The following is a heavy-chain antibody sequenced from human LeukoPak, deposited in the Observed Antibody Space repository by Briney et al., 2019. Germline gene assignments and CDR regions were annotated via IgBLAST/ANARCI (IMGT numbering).Heavy chain of an antibody. CDR3: VKGSSSSRPYYFDH. Sequence: GGSLRLSCAASGFTFSNYAMGWVRQAPGKGLEWVSAITATGGDTYHADSVKGRFTTSRDNSKNTLYFQMNSLRAEDTAIYYCVKGSSSSRPYYFDHWAPGTLVTVSS. V-gene: IGHV3-23*01. CDR1: GFTFSNYA. CDR2: ITATGGDT. D-gene: IGHD6-6*01. J-gene: IGHJ4*02.